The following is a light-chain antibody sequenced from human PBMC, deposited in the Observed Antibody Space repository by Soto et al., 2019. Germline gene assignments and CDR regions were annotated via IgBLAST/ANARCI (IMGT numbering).Light chain of an antibody. CDR3: CSYAGSYTWI. J-gene: IGLJ2*01. CDR1: SSDVGGYNY. CDR2: DVS. V-gene: IGLV2-11*01. Sequence: QSALTQPRSVSGSPGQSVTISCTGTSSDVGGYNYVSWYQQHPGKAPKLMIYDVSKRPSGVPDRFSGSKSGNTASLTISGVQSDDEADYYCCSYAGSYTWIFGGGTKLTVL.